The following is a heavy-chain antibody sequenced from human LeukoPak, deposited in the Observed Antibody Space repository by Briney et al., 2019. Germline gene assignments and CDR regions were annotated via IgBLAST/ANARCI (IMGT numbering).Heavy chain of an antibody. J-gene: IGHJ4*02. D-gene: IGHD5-24*01. CDR3: ARGPHLERSPFDY. CDR2: ISSSSSYI. V-gene: IGHV3-21*01. CDR1: GFTFSSYS. Sequence: PGGSLRLSCAASGFTFSSYSMNWVRQAPGKGLEWVSSISSSSSYIYYADSVKGRFTISRDNAKNSLYLQMNSLRAEDTAVYYCARGPHLERSPFDYWGQGTLVTVSS.